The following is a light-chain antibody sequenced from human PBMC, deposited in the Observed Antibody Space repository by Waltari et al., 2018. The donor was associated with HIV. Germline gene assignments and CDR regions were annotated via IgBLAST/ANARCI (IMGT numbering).Light chain of an antibody. J-gene: IGLJ2*01. CDR3: QSYDTILSGPVVV. CDR2: ANT. V-gene: IGLV1-40*01. CDR1: FPTILPFSL. Sequence: QPLPTPTPSDSGAPAPSAPISPIAHFPTILPFSLPPSQQLPGTPPTLLIYANTNRPSGVPDRCSASKSGTSASLAISGLQAEDEADYYCQSYDTILSGPVVVFGGGTKLTVL.